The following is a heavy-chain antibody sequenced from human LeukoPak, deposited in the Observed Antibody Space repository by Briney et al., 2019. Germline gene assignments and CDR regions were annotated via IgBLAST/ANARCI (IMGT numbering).Heavy chain of an antibody. J-gene: IGHJ4*02. V-gene: IGHV4-30-2*01. CDR1: GGSISSGGYY. CDR2: IYHSGST. D-gene: IGHD7-27*01. Sequence: SETLSLTCTVSGGSISSGGYYWSWIRQPPGKGLEWIGYIYHSGSTYYNPSLKSRVTISVDTSKNQFSLKLSSVTAADTAVYYCARQAGTGEPAEWGQGTLVTVSS. CDR3: ARQAGTGEPAE.